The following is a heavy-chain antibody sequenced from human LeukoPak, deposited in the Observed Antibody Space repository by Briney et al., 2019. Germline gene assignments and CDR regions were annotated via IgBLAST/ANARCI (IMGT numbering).Heavy chain of an antibody. D-gene: IGHD6-13*01. CDR3: ARVSEQQLARGYHYYYMDV. V-gene: IGHV4-4*07. CDR2: IYTSWST. J-gene: IGHJ6*03. CDR1: GGSISSYY. Sequence: SSETLSLTCTISGGSISSYYWSWIRQPAGKGLEWSGRIYTSWSTNYNPSLKSRVTMSVDTSKNQFSLKLSSVTAADTAVYYCARVSEQQLARGYHYYYMDVWGKGTTVTVSS.